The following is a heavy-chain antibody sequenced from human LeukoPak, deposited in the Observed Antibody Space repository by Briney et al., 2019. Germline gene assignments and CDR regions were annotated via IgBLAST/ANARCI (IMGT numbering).Heavy chain of an antibody. J-gene: IGHJ4*02. Sequence: AETLSLTCTVSGGSISSYYWSWIRQPPGKGLEWVGYIYYSGSTNYNPSLKSRVTISVDTSKNQCSLKLSSVTAADTAVYYCAREQSQLGNFDYWGQGSLVTVSS. D-gene: IGHD1-1*01. CDR2: IYYSGST. CDR3: AREQSQLGNFDY. CDR1: GGSISSYY. V-gene: IGHV4-59*01.